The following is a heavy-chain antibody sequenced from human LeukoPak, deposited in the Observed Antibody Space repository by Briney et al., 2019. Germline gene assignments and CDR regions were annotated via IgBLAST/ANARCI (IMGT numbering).Heavy chain of an antibody. Sequence: GSLRLSCAASGFTFDDYAMHWVRQAPGKGLEWVSVIYSGGSTYYADSVKGRFTISRDNSKNTLYLQMNSLRAEDTAVYYCAGGFWFDYWGQGTLVTVSS. D-gene: IGHD3-3*01. CDR1: GFTFDDYA. V-gene: IGHV3-53*01. J-gene: IGHJ4*02. CDR2: IYSGGST. CDR3: AGGFWFDY.